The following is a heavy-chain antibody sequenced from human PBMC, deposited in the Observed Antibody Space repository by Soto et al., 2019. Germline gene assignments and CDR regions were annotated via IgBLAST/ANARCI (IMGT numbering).Heavy chain of an antibody. D-gene: IGHD2-2*01. CDR1: GGSISSGGYP. CDR3: ARVPDR. V-gene: IGHV4-30-2*01. Sequence: PSETLSLTCAVSGGSISSGGYPWSWIRQPPGKGLEWIGYIYHSGSTYYNPSLKSRVTISVDRSKNQFSLKLSSVTAADTAVYYCARVPDRWGQGTLVNVSS. J-gene: IGHJ5*02. CDR2: IYHSGST.